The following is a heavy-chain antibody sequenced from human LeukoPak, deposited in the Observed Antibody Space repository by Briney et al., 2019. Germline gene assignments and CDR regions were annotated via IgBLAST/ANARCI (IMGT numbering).Heavy chain of an antibody. J-gene: IGHJ5*02. CDR1: GYTITNNY. Sequence: EASVKVSCKASGYTITNNYMHWVRQAPGQGLDWMGVINPSGTGTSYAQKFHGRITRSRDTSTSTVYMELSSLRSEDTAFYYCATDHSMANTAWWFDPWGQGTLVTVSS. V-gene: IGHV1-46*01. D-gene: IGHD5-24*01. CDR3: ATDHSMANTAWWFDP. CDR2: INPSGTGT.